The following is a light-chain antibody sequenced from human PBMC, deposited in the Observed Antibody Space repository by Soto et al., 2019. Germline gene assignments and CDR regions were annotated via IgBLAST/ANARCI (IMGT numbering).Light chain of an antibody. CDR2: EVS. CDR1: SSDVGAYNY. CDR3: SSYTSSSTDV. J-gene: IGLJ1*01. V-gene: IGLV2-14*01. Sequence: QSALTQPASVSGSPGQSITISCTGTSSDVGAYNYVSWYQQHPGKAPKLMIYEVSNRPSGVSNRLSGSKSGNTASLTISGLQAEDEADYYCSSYTSSSTDVFGTGTKVTVL.